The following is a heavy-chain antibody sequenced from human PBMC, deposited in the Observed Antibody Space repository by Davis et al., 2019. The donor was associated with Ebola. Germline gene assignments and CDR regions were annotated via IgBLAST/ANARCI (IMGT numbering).Heavy chain of an antibody. V-gene: IGHV3-48*02. Sequence: PGGSLRLSCAASGFRFNVYSMNWVRQVPGKGLEWLSYITSDYRTIHYADSVKGRFTISRDNAKNSLYLQMNSLGDDDTAVYHCTRGLQYSFDFWGQGTMVTVSS. J-gene: IGHJ3*01. CDR1: GFRFNVYS. CDR2: ITSDYRTI. D-gene: IGHD5-12*01. CDR3: TRGLQYSFDF.